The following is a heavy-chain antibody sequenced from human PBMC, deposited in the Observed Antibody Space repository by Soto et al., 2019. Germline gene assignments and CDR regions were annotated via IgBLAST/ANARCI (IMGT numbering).Heavy chain of an antibody. CDR2: IYYSGRT. J-gene: IGHJ5*02. Sequence: SETLSLTCTVSGGSISSYYWSWIRQPPGKGLEWIGYIYYSGRTNYNPSLKSRVTISVDTSKNQFSLKLSSVTAADTAVYYCARMDYDFWIGYYGPDNWFDPWGQGTLVTVSS. CDR3: ARMDYDFWIGYYGPDNWFDP. D-gene: IGHD3-3*01. V-gene: IGHV4-59*01. CDR1: GGSISSYY.